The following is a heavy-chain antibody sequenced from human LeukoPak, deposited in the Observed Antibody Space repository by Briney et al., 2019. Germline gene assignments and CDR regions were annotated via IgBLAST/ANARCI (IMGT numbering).Heavy chain of an antibody. J-gene: IGHJ4*02. CDR2: IKLDGSEK. V-gene: IGHV3-7*01. CDR3: ARGVVYPTWSGPHWSDY. D-gene: IGHD3-3*01. CDR1: GFTFGKYW. Sequence: GGSLRLSCVASGFTFGKYWMSWVRQAPGKGLEWVANIKLDGSEKNYVDSVKGRFTISRDNTKNSLYLQMNSLRAEDTAVYYCARGVVYPTWSGPHWSDYWGQGTLATVSS.